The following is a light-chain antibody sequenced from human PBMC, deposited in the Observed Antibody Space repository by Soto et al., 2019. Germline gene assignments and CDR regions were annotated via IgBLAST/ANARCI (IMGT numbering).Light chain of an antibody. CDR3: QQRHMWPIT. CDR2: DAY. CDR1: QSFRGL. J-gene: IGKJ5*01. Sequence: VLTQSPVTLSLSPGERATLSCRASQSFRGLLAWYQQKPSQAPRLLIYDAYNRATGLPPRFSGSGSGTDFTLTISSLEPEDSAVYDCQQRHMWPITFGQGTRLEIK. V-gene: IGKV3-11*01.